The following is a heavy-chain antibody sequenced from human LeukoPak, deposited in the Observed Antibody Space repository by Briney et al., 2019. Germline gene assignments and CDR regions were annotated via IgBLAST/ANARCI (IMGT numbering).Heavy chain of an antibody. V-gene: IGHV3-7*01. Sequence: GGSLRLSCAASGFTFSSYWMNWVRQAPGKGLEWVANIKKDGSERYYEDSVKGRFTISRDNTRKSLYLQMNTLRAEDTAVYYCARDLAGPPQEAFDIWGQWTMVTVSS. CDR3: ARDLAGPPQEAFDI. J-gene: IGHJ3*02. CDR1: GFTFSSYW. CDR2: IKKDGSER.